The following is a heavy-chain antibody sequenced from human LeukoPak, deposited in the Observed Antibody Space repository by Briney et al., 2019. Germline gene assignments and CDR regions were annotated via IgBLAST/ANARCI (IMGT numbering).Heavy chain of an antibody. V-gene: IGHV3-21*01. CDR1: GFTFSSYS. CDR3: ARDGDTAMVTPFDY. CDR2: ISSSSSYI. J-gene: IGHJ4*02. D-gene: IGHD5-18*01. Sequence: GGSLRLSCAASGFTFSSYSMNWVRQAPGKGLEWVSSISSSSSYIYYADSVKGRFTISRDNAKNSLYLQMNSLRAEDTAVYYCARDGDTAMVTPFDYWGQGILVTVSS.